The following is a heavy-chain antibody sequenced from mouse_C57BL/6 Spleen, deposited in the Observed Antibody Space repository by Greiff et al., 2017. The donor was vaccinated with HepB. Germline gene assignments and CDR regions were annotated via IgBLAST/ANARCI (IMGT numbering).Heavy chain of an antibody. CDR2: ISSGGSYT. Sequence: EVQVVESGGDLVKPGGSLKLSCAASGFTFSSYGMSWVRQTPDKRLEWVATISSGGSYTYYPDSVKGRFTISRDNAKNTLYLQMSSLKSEDTAMYYCARRPGSYAMDYWGQGTSVTVSS. CDR1: GFTFSSYG. J-gene: IGHJ4*01. V-gene: IGHV5-6*01. CDR3: ARRPGSYAMDY.